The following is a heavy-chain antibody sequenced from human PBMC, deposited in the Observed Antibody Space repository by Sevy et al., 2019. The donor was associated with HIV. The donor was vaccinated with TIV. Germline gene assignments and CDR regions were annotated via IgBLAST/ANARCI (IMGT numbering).Heavy chain of an antibody. J-gene: IGHJ4*02. CDR3: AKGDASTGYYFDY. CDR2: ISYDGSNK. D-gene: IGHD3-22*01. V-gene: IGHV3-30*18. Sequence: GGSLRLSCAASGFTFSSYGMHWVRQAPGKGLEWVAVISYDGSNKYYADSVKGRFTISRDNSKNTLYLQMNSLRAEDTAVYYCAKGDASTGYYFDYWGQGTLVTVSS. CDR1: GFTFSSYG.